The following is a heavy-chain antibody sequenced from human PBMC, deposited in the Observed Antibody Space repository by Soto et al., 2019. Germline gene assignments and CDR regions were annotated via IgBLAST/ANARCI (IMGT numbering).Heavy chain of an antibody. J-gene: IGHJ6*02. CDR2: IWYDGSNK. CDR3: ARERYCSSTSCHRAPYGMDV. V-gene: IGHV3-33*01. CDR1: GFTFSSYG. D-gene: IGHD2-2*01. Sequence: PGGSLRLSCAASGFTFSSYGMHWVRQAPGKGLEWVAVIWYDGSNKYYADSVKGRFTISRDNSKNTLYLQMNSLRAEDTAVYYCARERYCSSTSCHRAPYGMDVWGQGTTVTVSS.